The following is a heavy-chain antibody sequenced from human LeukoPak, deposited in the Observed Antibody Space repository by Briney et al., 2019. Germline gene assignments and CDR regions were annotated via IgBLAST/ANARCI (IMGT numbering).Heavy chain of an antibody. CDR1: GYTFTSYA. J-gene: IGHJ4*02. D-gene: IGHD2-2*01. CDR3: AKDRDIVVVPAAQFDY. Sequence: ASVKAYCKASGYTFTSYAINWVRQATGQGLEWMGWMNPNSGNTGYAQKFQGRVTMTRNTSISTAYMELSSLRSEDTAVYYCAKDRDIVVVPAAQFDYWGQGTLVTVSS. V-gene: IGHV1-8*01. CDR2: MNPNSGNT.